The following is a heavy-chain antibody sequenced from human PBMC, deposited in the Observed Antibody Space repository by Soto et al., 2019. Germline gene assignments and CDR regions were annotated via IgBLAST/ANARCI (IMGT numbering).Heavy chain of an antibody. CDR2: INPSGGST. CDR3: ARDQVTMIEAELYGMDV. Sequence: QVQLVQSGAEVKKPGASVKVSCKASGYTFTRYYIHWVRQAPGQGLEWMGIINPSGGSTRYAQKFQGRVTMTRDTSTSTVYMELSSLRSEDTAVYYCARDQVTMIEAELYGMDVWGQGTTVTVSS. V-gene: IGHV1-46*01. D-gene: IGHD3-22*01. CDR1: GYTFTRYY. J-gene: IGHJ6*02.